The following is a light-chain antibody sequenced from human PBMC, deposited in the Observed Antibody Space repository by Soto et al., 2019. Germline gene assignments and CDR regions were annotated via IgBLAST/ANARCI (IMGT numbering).Light chain of an antibody. CDR1: SSDVGGYNY. J-gene: IGLJ1*01. CDR2: DVS. CDR3: SSYTSSSTRV. Sequence: QSALTQPASVSGSPGQSITISCTGASSDVGGYNYVSWYQQHPGKAPKVMIYDVSNRPSGVSNRFSGSKSGNTASLTISGLQTEDEADYYCSSYTSSSTRVFGTGTKVPVL. V-gene: IGLV2-14*01.